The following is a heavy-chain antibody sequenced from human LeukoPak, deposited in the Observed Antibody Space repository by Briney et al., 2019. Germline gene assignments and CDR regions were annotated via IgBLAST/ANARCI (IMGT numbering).Heavy chain of an antibody. CDR2: IGSSGSAI. Sequence: GRSLILYCAASEFSFSGYYMTWIRQAPGKGLEWVSYIGSSGSAIYYADSVKGRFTISRDNAKNSLYLQMNSLRADDTAVYYCAREGSSYGMDVWGQGTTVTVSS. J-gene: IGHJ6*02. CDR3: AREGSSYGMDV. CDR1: EFSFSGYY. D-gene: IGHD6-6*01. V-gene: IGHV3-11*01.